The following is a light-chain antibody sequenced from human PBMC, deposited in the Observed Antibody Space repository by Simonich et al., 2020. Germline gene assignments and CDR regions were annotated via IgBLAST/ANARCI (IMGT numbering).Light chain of an antibody. J-gene: IGKJ1*01. CDR1: PSVLYSSNNKNY. Sequence: DIVMTQSPASLAVSLGERAPITCKSSPSVLYSSNNKNYLAWYQQKPGQPPKLLIYWASTRESGGPDRFSGSGSGTDFTLTISSLQAEDVAVYYCQQYYSTPWTFGQGTKVEIK. CDR3: QQYYSTPWT. CDR2: WAS. V-gene: IGKV4-1*01.